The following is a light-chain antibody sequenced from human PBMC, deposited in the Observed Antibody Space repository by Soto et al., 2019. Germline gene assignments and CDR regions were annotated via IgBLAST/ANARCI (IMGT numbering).Light chain of an antibody. CDR2: DVS. J-gene: IGLJ1*01. Sequence: SALTQPASVSGSPGQSITISCTGTSSDVGAYDYVSWYQQHPGEVPKLMIFDVSDRPSGVSNRFSGSKSGNTASLTISGLQAEDEADYYCSSFTTSTSYVFGTGTKLTVL. CDR1: SSDVGAYDY. V-gene: IGLV2-14*03. CDR3: SSFTTSTSYV.